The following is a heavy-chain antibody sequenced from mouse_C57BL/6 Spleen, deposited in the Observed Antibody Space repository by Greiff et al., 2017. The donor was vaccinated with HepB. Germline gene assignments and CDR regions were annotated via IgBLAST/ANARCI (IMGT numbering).Heavy chain of an antibody. CDR2: IRSKSNNYAT. Sequence: EVQGVESGGGLVQPKGSLKLSCAASGFSFNTYAMNWVRQAPGKGLEWVARIRSKSNNYATYYADSVKDRFTISRDDSESMLYLQMNNLKTEDTAMYYCVSRGYDYACMDYWGQGTSVTVSS. D-gene: IGHD2-4*01. CDR1: GFSFNTYA. J-gene: IGHJ4*01. CDR3: VSRGYDYACMDY. V-gene: IGHV10-1*01.